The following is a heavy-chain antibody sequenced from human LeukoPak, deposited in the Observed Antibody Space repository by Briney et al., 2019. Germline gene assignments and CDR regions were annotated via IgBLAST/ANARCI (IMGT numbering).Heavy chain of an antibody. Sequence: PGGSLRLSCAASGFTVSSNYMSWVRQAPGKGLEWVSVIYSGGSTYYADSVKGRFTTSRDNSKNTLYLQMNSLRAEDTAVYYCARDLQNYDFWSGYWKGYGMDVWGQGTTVTVSS. V-gene: IGHV3-53*01. D-gene: IGHD3-3*01. J-gene: IGHJ6*02. CDR2: IYSGGST. CDR3: ARDLQNYDFWSGYWKGYGMDV. CDR1: GFTVSSNY.